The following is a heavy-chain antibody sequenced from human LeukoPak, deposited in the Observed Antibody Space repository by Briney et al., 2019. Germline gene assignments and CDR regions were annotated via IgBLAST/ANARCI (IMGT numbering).Heavy chain of an antibody. CDR2: ISSSSSYI. Sequence: MSGGSLRLSCAASGFTFSSYSMNWVRQAPGKGLEWVSSISSSSSYIYYADSVKGRFTISRDNAKNSLYLQMNSLRAEDTAVYYCARDEGGYDFWSGPSYMDVWGKGTTVTVSS. D-gene: IGHD3-3*01. CDR1: GFTFSSYS. CDR3: ARDEGGYDFWSGPSYMDV. J-gene: IGHJ6*03. V-gene: IGHV3-21*01.